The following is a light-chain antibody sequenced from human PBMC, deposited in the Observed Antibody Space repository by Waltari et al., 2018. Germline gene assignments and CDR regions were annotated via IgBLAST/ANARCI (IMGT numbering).Light chain of an antibody. J-gene: IGKJ2*01. CDR2: WAC. Sequence: DIVLTQSPDSLAVSLGERATINCKSSQSVVFSSNNKNYLAWYQHRPGQHPKLLITWACTRESGVPDRVTGSGCETDCSLTISSLQADDVAVYYCQQCYTFPYTFGQGTKLEIK. CDR1: QSVVFSSNNKNY. CDR3: QQCYTFPYT. V-gene: IGKV4-1*01.